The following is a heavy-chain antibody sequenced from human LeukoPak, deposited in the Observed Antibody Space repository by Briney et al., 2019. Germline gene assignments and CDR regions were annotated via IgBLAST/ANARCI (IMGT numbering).Heavy chain of an antibody. Sequence: PSETLFLTCTVSGGSINNYYWSWIRQSAGEGLEWIGRIYTSGSTNYNPSLKSRLTMSVDTSKNQFSLKLSSVTAADTAVYYCAREISYYDSGASLVDYFDYWGQGTLVTVSS. J-gene: IGHJ4*02. CDR3: AREISYYDSGASLVDYFDY. CDR1: GGSINNYY. D-gene: IGHD3-22*01. V-gene: IGHV4-4*07. CDR2: IYTSGST.